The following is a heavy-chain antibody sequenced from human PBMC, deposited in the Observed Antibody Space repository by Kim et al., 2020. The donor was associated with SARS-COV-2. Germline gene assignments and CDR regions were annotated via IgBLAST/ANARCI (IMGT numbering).Heavy chain of an antibody. CDR3: ARLRGGWLQAIYYFDY. CDR2: IYYSGST. Sequence: SETLSLTCTVSGGSISSSSYYWGWIRQPPGKGLEWIGSIYYSGSTYYNPSLKSRVTISVDTSKNQFSLKLSSVTAADTAVYYCARLRGGWLQAIYYFDYWGQGTLVTVSS. J-gene: IGHJ4*02. V-gene: IGHV4-39*01. CDR1: GGSISSSSYY. D-gene: IGHD5-12*01.